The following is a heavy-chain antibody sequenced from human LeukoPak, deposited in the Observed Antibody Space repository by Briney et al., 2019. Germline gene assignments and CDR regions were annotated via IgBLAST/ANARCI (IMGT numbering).Heavy chain of an antibody. CDR2: ISGSGGST. J-gene: IGHJ4*02. V-gene: IGHV3-23*01. CDR3: AKGGITARRFDY. D-gene: IGHD6-6*01. CDR1: GFTFSNYG. Sequence: GGSLRFSCAASGFTFSNYGMSWVRQAPGKGLEWVSGISGSGGSTNHADSVKGRFTISRDNSKNTLYLQMNSLRAEDTAVYYCAKGGITARRFDYWGQGTLVTVSS.